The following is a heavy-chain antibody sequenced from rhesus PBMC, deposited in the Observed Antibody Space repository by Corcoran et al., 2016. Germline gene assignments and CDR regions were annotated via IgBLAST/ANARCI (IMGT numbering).Heavy chain of an antibody. Sequence: LQLQESGPGLVQPSETLSLPCAVSGGSISSNSWTWIRPPPGKVLEWIGRISGDDRSTDYNPSLRSRVTISTDTSKNQFSLKVDSVTAADTAVYYCVGLMVAGPVEYWGQGVLVTVSS. J-gene: IGHJ4*01. CDR2: ISGDDRST. V-gene: IGHV4-173*01. D-gene: IGHD6-37*01. CDR3: VGLMVAGPVEY. CDR1: GGSISSNS.